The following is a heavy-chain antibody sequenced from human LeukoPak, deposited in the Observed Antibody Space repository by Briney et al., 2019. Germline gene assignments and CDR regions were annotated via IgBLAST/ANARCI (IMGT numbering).Heavy chain of an antibody. D-gene: IGHD3-22*01. CDR2: IYHSGST. V-gene: IGHV4-38-2*02. CDR1: GYSITRGSY. J-gene: IGHJ3*02. Sequence: TSETLSLTCTVSGYSITRGSYWGWIRQPPGKGLEWIANIYHSGSTYYNPSLKSRVTISLDTSRNQFSLKLNSVTAADTAVYYCAKSNGYGLIDIWGQGTMVTVSS. CDR3: AKSNGYGLIDI.